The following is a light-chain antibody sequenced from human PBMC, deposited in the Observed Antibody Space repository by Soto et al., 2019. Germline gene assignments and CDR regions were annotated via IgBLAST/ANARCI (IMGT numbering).Light chain of an antibody. Sequence: QSVLTQPPSLSAAPGQTVTVSCTGSSSNIGAGYDVHWYQQLPGTAPKLLIFGNGNRPSGVPDRFSGSKSDTSASLAITGLQAEDEADYYCQTYDSSLSGLVVFGTGTKVTVL. CDR2: GNG. CDR1: SSNIGAGYD. V-gene: IGLV1-40*01. CDR3: QTYDSSLSGLVV. J-gene: IGLJ1*01.